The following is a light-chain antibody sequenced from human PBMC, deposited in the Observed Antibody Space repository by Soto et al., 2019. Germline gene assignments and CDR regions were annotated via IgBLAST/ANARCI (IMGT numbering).Light chain of an antibody. CDR2: AAS. J-gene: IGKJ1*01. CDR1: QSITSY. V-gene: IGKV1-39*01. CDR3: QQSYSAPWG. Sequence: DIQMTQSPSSLSASLGDRVTITCRASQSITSYLNWYQQKPGKAPKLLIYAASSLQSGVPSRFSGSGSGTDFTLTISSLQPEDFATYYCQQSYSAPWGFGQGTKVEIK.